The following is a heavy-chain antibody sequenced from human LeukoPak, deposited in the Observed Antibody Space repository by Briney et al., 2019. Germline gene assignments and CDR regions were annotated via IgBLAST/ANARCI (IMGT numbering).Heavy chain of an antibody. CDR1: GFTVSINY. Sequence: GGSLRLSCAASGFTVSINYMSWVREAPGKGLECGSGIYSGGSTYYADSVKGRFTISRDNSKNTRYLQMNSLRAEDTAVYYCARDLAVGATGDWGQGTLVTVSS. J-gene: IGHJ4*02. CDR2: IYSGGST. D-gene: IGHD1-26*01. CDR3: ARDLAVGATGD. V-gene: IGHV3-53*01.